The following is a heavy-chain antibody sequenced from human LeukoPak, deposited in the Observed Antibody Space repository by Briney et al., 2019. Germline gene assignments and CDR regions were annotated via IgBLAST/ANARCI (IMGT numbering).Heavy chain of an antibody. Sequence: PSETLSLTCAVYGGSFSGYYWSWIRQPPGKGLEWIGEINHSGSTNYNPSLKSRVTISVDTSKNQFSLKLSSVTAADTAVYYCARGRYHYYYYYYGMDVWGQGTTVTVSS. CDR3: ARGRYHYYYYYYGMDV. J-gene: IGHJ6*02. V-gene: IGHV4-34*01. CDR2: INHSGST. CDR1: GGSFSGYY. D-gene: IGHD1-20*01.